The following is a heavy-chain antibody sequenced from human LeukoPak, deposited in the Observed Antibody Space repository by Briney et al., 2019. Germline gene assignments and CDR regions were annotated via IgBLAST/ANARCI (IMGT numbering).Heavy chain of an antibody. V-gene: IGHV1-2*02. J-gene: IGHJ3*02. CDR2: INPNSGGT. Sequence: ASVKVSCKASGYTFTSYGISWVRQAPGQGLEWMGWINPNSGGTNYAQKFQGRVTMTRDTSISTAYMELSRLRSDDTAVYYCAIPIDRPDAFDIWGQGTMVTVSS. CDR1: GYTFTSYG. CDR3: AIPIDRPDAFDI. D-gene: IGHD2-2*01.